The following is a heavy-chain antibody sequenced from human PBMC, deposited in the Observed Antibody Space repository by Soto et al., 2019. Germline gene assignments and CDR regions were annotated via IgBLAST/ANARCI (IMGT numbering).Heavy chain of an antibody. D-gene: IGHD3-10*01. CDR1: GFTFSSYA. CDR2: ISYDGSNK. V-gene: IGHV3-30-3*01. Sequence: GGSLRLSCAASGFTFSSYAVHWVRQAPGKGLEWVAVISYDGSNKYYADSVKGRFTISRDNSKNTLYLQMNSLRAEDTAVYYCARDITMVRGVGYYGMDVWGQGTTVTVSS. CDR3: ARDITMVRGVGYYGMDV. J-gene: IGHJ6*02.